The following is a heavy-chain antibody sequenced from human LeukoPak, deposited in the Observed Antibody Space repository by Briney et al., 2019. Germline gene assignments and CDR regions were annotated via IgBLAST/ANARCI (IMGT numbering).Heavy chain of an antibody. CDR2: INHSGST. Sequence: PSETLSLTCAVYGGSFSGYYWSWIRQPPGKGLEWIGEINHSGSTNYNPSLKSRVTISVDASKNQFSLELSSVTAADTAVYYCARGRSSGGSYYGSDYWGQGTLVTVSS. D-gene: IGHD1-26*01. V-gene: IGHV4-34*01. CDR1: GGSFSGYY. J-gene: IGHJ4*02. CDR3: ARGRSSGGSYYGSDY.